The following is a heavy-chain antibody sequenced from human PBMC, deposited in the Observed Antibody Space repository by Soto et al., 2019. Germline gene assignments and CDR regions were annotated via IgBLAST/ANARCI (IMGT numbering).Heavy chain of an antibody. D-gene: IGHD5-12*01. CDR3: ARDWSYSGFEDF. J-gene: IGHJ4*02. CDR2: INQDGSEI. V-gene: IGHV3-7*03. Sequence: GGSLRLSCEVSGFTFSFYWMSWVRQAPGKGLEWVANINQDGSEINFVDSVKGRFTISRDNAKNLLYLQMNSLRVADTAVYYCARDWSYSGFEDFWGQGTQVTVSS. CDR1: GFTFSFYW.